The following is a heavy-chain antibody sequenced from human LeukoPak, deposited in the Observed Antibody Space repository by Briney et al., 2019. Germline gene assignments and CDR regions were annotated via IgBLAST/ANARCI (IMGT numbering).Heavy chain of an antibody. CDR2: FDPEDGET. CDR3: ATASYDSSGYYYPVFGY. V-gene: IGHV1-24*01. J-gene: IGHJ4*02. D-gene: IGHD3-22*01. CDR1: GYTLTELS. Sequence: ASVKVSCKVSGYTLTELSMHWVRQAPGKGLGWMGGFDPEDGETIYAQKFQGRVAMTEDTSTDTAYMELSSLRSEDTAVYYCATASYDSSGYYYPVFGYWGQGTLVTVSS.